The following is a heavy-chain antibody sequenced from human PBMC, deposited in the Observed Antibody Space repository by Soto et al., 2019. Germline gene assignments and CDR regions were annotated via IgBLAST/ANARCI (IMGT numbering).Heavy chain of an antibody. J-gene: IGHJ6*02. CDR2: IRSKANSYAT. CDR3: TRRVYSSSSGTYYYGMDV. V-gene: IGHV3-73*01. Sequence: PGGSLRLSCAASGFTFSGSAMHWVRQASGKGLEWVGRIRSKANSYATAYAASVKGRFTISRDDSKNTAYLQMNSLKTEDTAVYYCTRRVYSSSSGTYYYGMDVWGQGTTVTVSS. CDR1: GFTFSGSA. D-gene: IGHD6-6*01.